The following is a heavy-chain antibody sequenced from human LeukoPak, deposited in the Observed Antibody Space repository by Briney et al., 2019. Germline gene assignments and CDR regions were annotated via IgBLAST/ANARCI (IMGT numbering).Heavy chain of an antibody. CDR3: ARVAAMTGTVIDY. J-gene: IGHJ4*02. Sequence: GGSLRLSCVASGFTFSSYWMSWVRQAPGKGLEWVANIKQDESEKYYVDSVKGRFTISRDNAKNSLYLQMNSLRAEDTAVYYCARVAAMTGTVIDYWGQGTLVTVSS. CDR2: IKQDESEK. D-gene: IGHD6-19*01. CDR1: GFTFSSYW. V-gene: IGHV3-7*01.